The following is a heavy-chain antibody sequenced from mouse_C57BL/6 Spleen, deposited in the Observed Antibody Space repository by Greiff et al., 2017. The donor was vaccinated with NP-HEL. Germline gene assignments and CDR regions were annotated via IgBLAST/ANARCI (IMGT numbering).Heavy chain of an antibody. Sequence: VQLQQPGAELVKPGASVKLSCKASGYTFTSYWMHWVKQRPGRGLEWIGRIAPNSGGTKYNEKFKSKATLTVDKPSSTAYMQLSSLTSEDSAVYYCARSGDYGSRSYWYFDVWGTGTTVTVSS. D-gene: IGHD2-4*01. V-gene: IGHV1-72*01. CDR2: IAPNSGGT. J-gene: IGHJ1*03. CDR3: ARSGDYGSRSYWYFDV. CDR1: GYTFTSYW.